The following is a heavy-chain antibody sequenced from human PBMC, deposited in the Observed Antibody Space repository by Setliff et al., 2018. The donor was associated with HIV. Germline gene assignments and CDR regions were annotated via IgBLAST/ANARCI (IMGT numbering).Heavy chain of an antibody. J-gene: IGHJ4*02. D-gene: IGHD1-26*01. CDR1: GASSIYF. CDR2: VYYSGST. V-gene: IGHV4-39*07. CDR3: AKDRSGSYRTFDY. Sequence: SETLSLTCTVSGASSIYFWGWIRQPPGKGLEWIGSVYYSGSTYYNPSLKSRVTISMDTSKNQFSLKLNSVTAADTAVYYCAKDRSGSYRTFDYWGPGILITVSS.